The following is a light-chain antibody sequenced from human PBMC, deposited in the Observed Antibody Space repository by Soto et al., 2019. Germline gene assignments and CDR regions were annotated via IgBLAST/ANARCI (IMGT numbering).Light chain of an antibody. J-gene: IGKJ2*01. CDR3: QQSYSTPYT. CDR1: QSISSY. CDR2: AAS. Sequence: IHMTQSPSSLSASVGDRVTITCRASQSISSYLNWYQQKPGKAPKLLIYAASSLQSGVPSRFSGSGSGTDFTLTISSLQPEDFATYYCQQSYSTPYTFGQGTKVDIK. V-gene: IGKV1-39*01.